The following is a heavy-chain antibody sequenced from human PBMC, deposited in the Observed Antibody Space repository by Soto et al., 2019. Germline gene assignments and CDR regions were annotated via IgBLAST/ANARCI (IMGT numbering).Heavy chain of an antibody. CDR2: INHSGST. D-gene: IGHD3-10*01. CDR1: GGSFSGYY. J-gene: IGHJ6*02. CDR3: ARAAYPRGYYCYGMAV. V-gene: IGHV4-34*01. Sequence: QVQLQQWGAGLLKPSETLSLTCAVYGGSFSGYYWSWIRQPPGKGLEWIGEINHSGSTNYNPSLKRRITTAVDTAKNRFSHKLRCGTAADTAVYYCARAAYPRGYYCYGMAVWGQGTTVTVSS.